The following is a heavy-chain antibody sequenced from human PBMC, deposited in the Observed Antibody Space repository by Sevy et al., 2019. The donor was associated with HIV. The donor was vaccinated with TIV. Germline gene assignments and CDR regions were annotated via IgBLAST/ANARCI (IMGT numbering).Heavy chain of an antibody. CDR2: IKEDGSEK. Sequence: GGSLRLSCAASGFTFSSHWMSWVRQAPGKGLERVANIKEDGSEKYYVDSVKGRFTISRDNSKNSLYLQMNSLRVNDTAIYYCAKNAGSLDSWVQGTLVTVSS. CDR1: GFTFSSHW. D-gene: IGHD3-10*01. CDR3: AKNAGSLDS. V-gene: IGHV3-7*01. J-gene: IGHJ4*02.